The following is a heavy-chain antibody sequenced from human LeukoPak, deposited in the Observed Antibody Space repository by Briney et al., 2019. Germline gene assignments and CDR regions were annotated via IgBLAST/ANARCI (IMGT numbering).Heavy chain of an antibody. CDR2: IIPIFGTA. CDR3: ARDRDGLNAFDI. CDR1: GGTFSSYA. Sequence: ASVKVSCTASGGTFSSYAISWVRQAPGQGLEWMGGIIPIFGTANYAQKFQGRVTITADESTSTAYMELSSLRSEDTAVYYCARDRDGLNAFDIWGQGTMVTVSS. J-gene: IGHJ3*02. V-gene: IGHV1-69*13. D-gene: IGHD3-10*01.